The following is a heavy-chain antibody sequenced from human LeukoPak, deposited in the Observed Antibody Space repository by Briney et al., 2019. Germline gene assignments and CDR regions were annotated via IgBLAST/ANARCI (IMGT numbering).Heavy chain of an antibody. CDR2: IRYDGSNK. J-gene: IGHJ3*02. CDR3: MVRGVIIGKYDAFDI. CDR1: GFTFSSYG. D-gene: IGHD3-10*01. Sequence: GGSLRLSCAASGFTFSSYGMHWVRQAPGKGLEWVAFIRYDGSNKYYEDSVKGRFTISRDNSKNTLYLQMNSLRAEDTAVYYAMVRGVIIGKYDAFDIWGQGTMVTVSS. V-gene: IGHV3-30*02.